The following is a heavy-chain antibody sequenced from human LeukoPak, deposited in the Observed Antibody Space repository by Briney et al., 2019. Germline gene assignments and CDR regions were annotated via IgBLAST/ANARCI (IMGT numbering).Heavy chain of an antibody. Sequence: PGGSLRLSCAASGFTLSSYAMHWVRQAPGKGLEWVAVISDDGSNKYYADSVKGRFTISRDNSKNTLYLQMNSLRTEDTAVYYCARDQRIGGYSYGLTGSFDYWGQGTLVTVSS. D-gene: IGHD5-18*01. CDR3: ARDQRIGGYSYGLTGSFDY. CDR2: ISDDGSNK. CDR1: GFTLSSYA. V-gene: IGHV3-30-3*01. J-gene: IGHJ4*02.